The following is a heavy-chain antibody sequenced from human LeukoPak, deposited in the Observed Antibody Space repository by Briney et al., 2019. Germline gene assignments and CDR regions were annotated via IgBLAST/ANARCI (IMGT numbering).Heavy chain of an antibody. V-gene: IGHV4-39*01. D-gene: IGHD3-10*01. CDR2: IYYSGST. Sequence: SETLSLTCTVSGGSISSSSYYWGWIRLPPGKGLEWIGSIYYSGSTYYNPSLKSRVTISVDTSKNQFSLKLSSVTAADTAVYYCARQRTMVRGVTVPHFDYWGQGTLVTVSS. CDR3: ARQRTMVRGVTVPHFDY. J-gene: IGHJ4*02. CDR1: GGSISSSSYY.